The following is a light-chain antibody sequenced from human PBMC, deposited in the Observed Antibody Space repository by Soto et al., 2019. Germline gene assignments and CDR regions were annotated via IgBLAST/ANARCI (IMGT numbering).Light chain of an antibody. CDR3: QQYGSSPSWT. V-gene: IGKV3-20*01. J-gene: IGKJ1*01. CDR1: QSVSSSY. Sequence: EIVLTQSPGTLSLSPGERATLSCRASQSVSSSYLVWYQQRPGQAPRLLIYGASNRATGIPDRFSGSGSGTDFTLTISRLEPEDFAVYYCQQYGSSPSWTFGQGTKVEIK. CDR2: GAS.